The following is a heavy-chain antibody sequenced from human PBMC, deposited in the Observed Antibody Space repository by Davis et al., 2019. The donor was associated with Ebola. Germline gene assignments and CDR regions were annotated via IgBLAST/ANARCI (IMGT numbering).Heavy chain of an antibody. Sequence: GGSLRLSCKASGYTFTSYGISWVRQAPGQGLEWMGWISAYNGNTNYAQKLQGRVTMTTDTSTSTAYMELRSLRSDDTAVYYCASFTSGYLVYWGQGTLVTVSS. J-gene: IGHJ4*02. CDR3: ASFTSGYLVY. CDR1: GYTFTSYG. V-gene: IGHV1-18*01. D-gene: IGHD3-22*01. CDR2: ISAYNGNT.